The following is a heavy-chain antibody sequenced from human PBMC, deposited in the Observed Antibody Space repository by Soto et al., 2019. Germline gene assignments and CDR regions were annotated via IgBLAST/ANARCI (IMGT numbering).Heavy chain of an antibody. V-gene: IGHV6-1*01. CDR1: GDSVSSNSAA. CDR2: TYYRPKWYN. CDR3: ARAVAGSRTWWFDP. Sequence: SQTLSVTCAISGDSVSSNSAAWNWIRQSPSRGLEWLGRTYYRPKWYNDYAVSVKSRITINPDTSKNQFSLQLNSVTPEDTAVYYCARAVAGSRTWWFDPWGQGTLVTVSS. J-gene: IGHJ5*02. D-gene: IGHD6-19*01.